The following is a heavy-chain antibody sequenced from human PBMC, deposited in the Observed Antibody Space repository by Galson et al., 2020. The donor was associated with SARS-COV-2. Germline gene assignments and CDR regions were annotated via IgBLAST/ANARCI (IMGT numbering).Heavy chain of an antibody. CDR2: LNSDGSST. Sequence: GESLKISCAASGFTFSSSYMHWVRQAPGKGLMWVSRLNSDGSSTTYADSVKGRFTISRDNAKNTLYLQMNSLRAEDTAVYYCARGKYGDYVWGQGTLVTVSS. V-gene: IGHV3-74*01. D-gene: IGHD4-17*01. CDR3: ARGKYGDYV. CDR1: GFTFSSSY. J-gene: IGHJ4*02.